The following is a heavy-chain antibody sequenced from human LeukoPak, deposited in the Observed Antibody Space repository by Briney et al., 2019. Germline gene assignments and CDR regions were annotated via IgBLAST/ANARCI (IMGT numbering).Heavy chain of an antibody. V-gene: IGHV4-59*12. J-gene: IGHJ5*02. CDR2: IYYSGST. CDR3: AWALYYDSSGYFLRSFDP. CDR1: GGSISSYY. Sequence: SETLSLTCTVSGGSISSYYWSWIRQPPGKGLEWIGYIYYSGSTNYNPSLKSRATMSVDTSKNQFSLKLSSVTAADTAVYYCAWALYYDSSGYFLRSFDPWGQGRLVTVSS. D-gene: IGHD3-22*01.